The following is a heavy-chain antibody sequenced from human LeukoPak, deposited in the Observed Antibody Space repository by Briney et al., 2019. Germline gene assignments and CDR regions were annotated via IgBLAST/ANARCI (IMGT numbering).Heavy chain of an antibody. CDR1: GFTFSSYW. V-gene: IGHV3-74*01. CDR3: AKDRPLVKITRYCSGGSCYWGFPSSFDY. Sequence: GGSLRLSCAASGFTFSSYWMHWVRQAPGKGLVWVSRINSDGSSTSYADSVKGRFTISRDNSKNTLYLQMNSLRAEDTAVYYCAKDRPLVKITRYCSGGSCYWGFPSSFDYWGQGTLVTVSS. CDR2: INSDGSST. J-gene: IGHJ4*02. D-gene: IGHD2-15*01.